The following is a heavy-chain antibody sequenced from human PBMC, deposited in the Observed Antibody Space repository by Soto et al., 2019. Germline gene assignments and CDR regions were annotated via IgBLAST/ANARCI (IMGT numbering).Heavy chain of an antibody. Sequence: PGGSLRLSCAASGFTFGTYGMHWVRQAPGKGLEWVAGIWYDGSVKTYADSVKGRFSISRDNSQITVYLQMNTLRAGDTAVYYCARADCGGQCPCDYWGQGTLVTVSS. CDR3: ARADCGGQCPCDY. V-gene: IGHV3-33*01. CDR1: GFTFGTYG. CDR2: IWYDGSVK. J-gene: IGHJ4*02. D-gene: IGHD2-21*01.